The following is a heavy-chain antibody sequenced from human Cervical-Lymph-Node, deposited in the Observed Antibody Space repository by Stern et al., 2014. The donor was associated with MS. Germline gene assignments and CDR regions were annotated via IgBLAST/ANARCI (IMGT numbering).Heavy chain of an antibody. D-gene: IGHD3-10*01. V-gene: IGHV3-30*03. CDR2: ISYDEKNE. Sequence: VQLVESGGGVVQPGMSLRLSCATSGLTFSRYAMHWVRQAPGKGLQWLAVISYDEKNENYADSVRGRFTISRDSSKKMLYLQMDSLTIDDTAVYYCVPGSGAFDYWGQGTLVIVSS. J-gene: IGHJ4*02. CDR1: GLTFSRYA. CDR3: VPGSGAFDY.